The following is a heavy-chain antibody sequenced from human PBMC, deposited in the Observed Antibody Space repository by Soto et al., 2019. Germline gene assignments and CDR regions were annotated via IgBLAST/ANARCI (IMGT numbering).Heavy chain of an antibody. J-gene: IGHJ5*02. Sequence: ASVKVSCKASGYTFTSYGISWVRQAPGQGLEWMGGISAYNGNTNYAQKLQGRVTMTTDTSTSTAYMELSSLRSDDTAVYYCATRPGFTYSLSSWGQGALVTVSS. CDR1: GYTFTSYG. V-gene: IGHV1-18*01. CDR3: ATRPGFTYSLSS. CDR2: ISAYNGNT. D-gene: IGHD3-16*01.